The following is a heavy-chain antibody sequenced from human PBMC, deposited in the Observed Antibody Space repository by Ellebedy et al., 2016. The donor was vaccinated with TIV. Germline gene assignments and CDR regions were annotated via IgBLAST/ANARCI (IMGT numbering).Heavy chain of an antibody. CDR1: GGSIGSYY. CDR3: ASERTVVRGPTERRLWFDP. Sequence: MPSETLSLTCTVSGGSIGSYYWSWIRQPPGKGLEWIGYIYYSGSTNYNPSLKSRVTISVDTSKNQFSLKLSSVTAADTAVYYCASERTVVRGPTERRLWFDPWGQGTLVTVSS. D-gene: IGHD3-10*01. V-gene: IGHV4-59*01. J-gene: IGHJ5*02. CDR2: IYYSGST.